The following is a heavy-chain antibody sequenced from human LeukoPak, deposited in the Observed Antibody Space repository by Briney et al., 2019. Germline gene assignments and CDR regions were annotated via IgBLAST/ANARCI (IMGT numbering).Heavy chain of an antibody. CDR3: ARGPPGRVYDSSKRGLFDP. CDR2: INPSGAST. J-gene: IGHJ5*02. D-gene: IGHD3-22*01. V-gene: IGHV1-46*01. Sequence: ASVKVSCKASGYTFTTYYLHWVRQAPRQGLEWMGIINPSGASTMYAQKFQGRVTMTMDTSTSTVYMELSSLRSEDTAMYYCARGPPGRVYDSSKRGLFDPWGQGTLVTVSS. CDR1: GYTFTTYY.